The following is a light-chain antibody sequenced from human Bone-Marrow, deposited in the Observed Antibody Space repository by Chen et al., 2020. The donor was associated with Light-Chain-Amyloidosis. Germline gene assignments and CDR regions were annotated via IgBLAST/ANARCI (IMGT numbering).Light chain of an antibody. Sequence: QSALTQPASVSGSPVHSITISCTGTSSDVGGDNHVSWYQQQPDKAPKLMIYEVNTRPSWVPDRFSGSKYDNTASLTISVLQTEDEADYFCSSYTITNKLVFGSGTRVTVL. CDR3: SSYTITNKLV. V-gene: IGLV2-14*01. CDR2: EVN. CDR1: SSDVGGDNH. J-gene: IGLJ1*01.